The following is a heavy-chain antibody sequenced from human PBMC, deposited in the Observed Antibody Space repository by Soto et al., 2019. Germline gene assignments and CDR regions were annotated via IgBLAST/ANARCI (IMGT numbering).Heavy chain of an antibody. CDR3: ARGVGGLKDEYFQH. CDR2: IKQDGSEK. Sequence: GGSLRLSCAASGFTFSSYWMSWVRQAPGKGLEWVANIKQDGSEKYYVDSVKGRFTISRDNAKNSLYLQMNSLRAEDTAVYYCARGVGGLKDEYFQHWGQGTLVTVSS. CDR1: GFTFSSYW. D-gene: IGHD1-26*01. V-gene: IGHV3-7*01. J-gene: IGHJ1*01.